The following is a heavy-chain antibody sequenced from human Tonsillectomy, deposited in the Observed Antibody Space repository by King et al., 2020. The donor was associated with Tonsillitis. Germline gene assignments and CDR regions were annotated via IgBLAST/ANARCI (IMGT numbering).Heavy chain of an antibody. J-gene: IGHJ4*02. Sequence: VQLVESGGGLVKPGGSLRLSCVASGFTFSDYFMSWIRQAPGKGLEWVSYISSRSTHTNYADSVKGRFTISRDDAKNSLFLQMSNLRAEDTAVYYCARDRAVGHYMSIPYWGQGTLVTVSS. CDR3: ARDRAVGHYMSIPY. CDR1: GFTFSDYF. V-gene: IGHV3-11*06. D-gene: IGHD4-11*01. CDR2: ISSRSTHT.